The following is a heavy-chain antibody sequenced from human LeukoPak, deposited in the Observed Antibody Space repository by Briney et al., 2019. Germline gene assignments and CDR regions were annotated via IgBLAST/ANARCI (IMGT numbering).Heavy chain of an antibody. Sequence: GGSLRLSCAASGFTFSDYWMSWVRQAPGKGLEWVANIKQDGSEIYYVASVKGRFTISRDNTKNSLYLQMNSLRAEDTAVYYCARRYFDSWGQGALVTVSS. CDR3: ARRYFDS. J-gene: IGHJ4*02. V-gene: IGHV3-7*01. CDR2: IKQDGSEI. CDR1: GFTFSDYW.